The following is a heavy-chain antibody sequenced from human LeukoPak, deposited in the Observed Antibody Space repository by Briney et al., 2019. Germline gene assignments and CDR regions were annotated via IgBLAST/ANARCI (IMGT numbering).Heavy chain of an antibody. CDR2: IYSDGST. D-gene: IGHD2-2*01. CDR3: AKDGGLLEVPAALNWFDP. V-gene: IGHV3-53*01. CDR1: GFIVNTYY. J-gene: IGHJ5*02. Sequence: GGSLRLSCAVSGFIVNTYYMSWVRQAPGKGLEWVPIIYSDGSTYYADSVKGRFTISRDTSKNTLFLQMNSLRAEDTAVYYCAKDGGLLEVPAALNWFDPWGQGTLVTVSS.